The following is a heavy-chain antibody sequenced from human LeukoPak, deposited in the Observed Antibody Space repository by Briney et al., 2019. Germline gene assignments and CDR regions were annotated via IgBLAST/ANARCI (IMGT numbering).Heavy chain of an antibody. CDR2: IYTSGST. D-gene: IGHD3-22*01. CDR3: ARDSYYYDSSGLNPFDY. J-gene: IGHJ4*02. Sequence: PSETLSLTCTVSGGSISSYYWSWIREPAGKGLEWIGRIYTSGSTNYNPSLKSRVTMSVDTSKNQFSLKLSSVTAADTAVYYCARDSYYYDSSGLNPFDYWGQGTQVTVSS. CDR1: GGSISSYY. V-gene: IGHV4-4*07.